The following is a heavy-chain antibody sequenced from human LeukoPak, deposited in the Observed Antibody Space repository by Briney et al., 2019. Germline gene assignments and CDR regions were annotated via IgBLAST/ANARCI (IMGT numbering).Heavy chain of an antibody. Sequence: PGGSLRLSCAASGFTVSSNYMSWVRQAPGKGLEWVSVISGSGGDTYYADSVKGRFTISRDNSKNTLYLQMNSLRAEDTAVYYCARDLDSSSSDYWGQGTLVTVSS. CDR2: ISGSGGDT. V-gene: IGHV3-53*05. CDR3: ARDLDSSSSDY. CDR1: GFTVSSNY. D-gene: IGHD6-6*01. J-gene: IGHJ4*02.